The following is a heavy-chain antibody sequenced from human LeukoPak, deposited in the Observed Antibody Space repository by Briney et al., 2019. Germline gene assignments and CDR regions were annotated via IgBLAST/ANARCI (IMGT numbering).Heavy chain of an antibody. CDR3: ARELSSWPNWLDP. Sequence: SSETLSLTCTASGGSISGYFCSWIRQSAGKGLEWIGRIYSSGSTNYNPSFKSRVTMSVDTSNNQFSLKLNSVTAADTALYYCARELSSWPNWLDPWGQGTLVTVSS. D-gene: IGHD6-13*01. CDR2: IYSSGST. J-gene: IGHJ5*02. V-gene: IGHV4-4*07. CDR1: GGSISGYF.